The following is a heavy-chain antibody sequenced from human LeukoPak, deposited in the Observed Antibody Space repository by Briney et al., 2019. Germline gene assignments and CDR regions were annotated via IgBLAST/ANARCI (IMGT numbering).Heavy chain of an antibody. CDR2: ISAYNGNT. CDR3: ARESVAGPYYFDY. V-gene: IGHV1-18*04. Sequence: ASVKVSCKASGYTFTGYYMHWVRQAPGQGLEWMGWISAYNGNTNYAQKLQGRVTMTTDTSTSTAYMELRSLRSDDTAVYYCARESVAGPYYFDYWGQGTLVTVSS. J-gene: IGHJ4*02. D-gene: IGHD6-19*01. CDR1: GYTFTGYY.